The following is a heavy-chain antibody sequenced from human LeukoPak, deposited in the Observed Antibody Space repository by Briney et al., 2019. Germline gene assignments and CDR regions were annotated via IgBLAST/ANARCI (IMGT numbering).Heavy chain of an antibody. CDR2: IYYSGTT. D-gene: IGHD2/OR15-2a*01. CDR1: GNSVNNNHYY. V-gene: IGHV4-39*01. J-gene: IGHJ2*01. Sequence: SETLSLTCTVSGNSVNNNHYYWAWIRQPPGTGLEWIGSIYYSGTTYYNPSLGSRVTMSVDTSENQLSLKLTSVSAADTALYYCARNSPVYWNFDLWGRGTLVSVSS. CDR3: ARNSPVYWNFDL.